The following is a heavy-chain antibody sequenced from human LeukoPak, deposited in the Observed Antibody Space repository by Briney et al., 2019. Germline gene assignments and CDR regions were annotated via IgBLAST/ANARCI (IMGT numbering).Heavy chain of an antibody. CDR1: GFTFSNAW. J-gene: IGHJ6*03. CDR3: TTSYYYDSSSYRLCMDV. Sequence: GGSLRLSCAASGFTFSNAWMSWVRQAPGKGLEWVGRIKSKTDGGTTDYAAPVKGRFSISRDDSKNTMYLQMNSLKTEDTAVYYCTTSYYYDSSSYRLCMDVWGKGTTVTVSS. CDR2: IKSKTDGGTT. V-gene: IGHV3-15*01. D-gene: IGHD3-22*01.